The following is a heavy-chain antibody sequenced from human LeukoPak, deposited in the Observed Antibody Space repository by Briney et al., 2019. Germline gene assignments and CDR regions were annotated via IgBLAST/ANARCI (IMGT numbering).Heavy chain of an antibody. D-gene: IGHD6-19*01. CDR2: VYTSGST. V-gene: IGHV4-61*02. J-gene: IGHJ3*02. CDR1: GGSISSGDYY. Sequence: PSQTLSLTCTVSGGSISSGDYYWSWIRQPAGKGLEWIGRVYTSGSTNYNPSLKSRVTISVDTSKNQFSLQLTSVTAADTAVYYCAREGEQWLLWVDAFDIWGQGTTVTVSS. CDR3: AREGEQWLLWVDAFDI.